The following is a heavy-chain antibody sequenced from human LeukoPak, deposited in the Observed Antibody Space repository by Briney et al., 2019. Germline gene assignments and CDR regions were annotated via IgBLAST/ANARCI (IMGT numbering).Heavy chain of an antibody. CDR3: AREEGWFGESSYYFDY. V-gene: IGHV3-48*03. CDR2: ISSSGSTI. D-gene: IGHD3-10*01. J-gene: IGHJ4*02. CDR1: GFTFSSYE. Sequence: GGSLRLSCAASGFTFSSYEMNWVRQAPGKGLEWVSYISSSGSTIYYADSVKGRFTISRDNAKNSLYLQMNSLRAEDTAVYYCAREEGWFGESSYYFDYWGQGTLVTVSS.